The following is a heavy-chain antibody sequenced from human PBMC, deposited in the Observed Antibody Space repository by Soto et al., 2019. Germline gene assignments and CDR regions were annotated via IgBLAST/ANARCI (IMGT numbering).Heavy chain of an antibody. J-gene: IGHJ4*02. Sequence: EVHLLESGGGLVQPGGSLRLSCAASELSSSNHAMTWVRQAPGKGLEWVSGISGSDGGAYYADSVKGRFTISRDNSRSTLLLQMNSLRVEDSAVYYCASGGLHGYTNGGLSYFHSWGQGTLVTVSS. V-gene: IGHV3-23*01. CDR2: ISGSDGGA. D-gene: IGHD5-18*01. CDR3: ASGGLHGYTNGGLSYFHS. CDR1: ELSSSNHA.